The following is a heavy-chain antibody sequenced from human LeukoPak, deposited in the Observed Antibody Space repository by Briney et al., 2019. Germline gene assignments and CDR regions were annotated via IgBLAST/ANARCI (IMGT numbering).Heavy chain of an antibody. Sequence: SETLSLTCTVSGGSISSSSYYWGWIRQPPGKGLERIGSIYYSGSTYYNPSLKSRVTISVDTSNNQFSLKLSSVAAADTAVYNCARVMDSSGWYLYYGMDVWGRGTTVTVSS. CDR1: GGSISSSSYY. J-gene: IGHJ6*02. CDR2: IYYSGST. CDR3: ARVMDSSGWYLYYGMDV. V-gene: IGHV4-39*07. D-gene: IGHD6-19*01.